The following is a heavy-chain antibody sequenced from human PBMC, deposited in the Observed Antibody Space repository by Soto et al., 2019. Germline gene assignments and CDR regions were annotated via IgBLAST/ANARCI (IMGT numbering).Heavy chain of an antibody. V-gene: IGHV4-34*01. CDR2: INHSGST. J-gene: IGHJ4*02. Sequence: SETLSLTCAVYGGSFSGYYWSWIRQPPGKGLEWIGEINHSGSTNYNPSLKSRVTISVDTSKNQFSLKLSSVTAADTAVYYCATNNWNYGPFDYWGQGTLVTVS. CDR1: GGSFSGYY. D-gene: IGHD1-7*01. CDR3: ATNNWNYGPFDY.